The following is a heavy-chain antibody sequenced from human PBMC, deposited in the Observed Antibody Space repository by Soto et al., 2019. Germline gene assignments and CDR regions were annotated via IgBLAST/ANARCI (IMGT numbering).Heavy chain of an antibody. Sequence: QVQLVESGGGVVQPGESLRLSCAASGFTFNTYGMHWVRQAPGKGLEWVAVISKDGDIKFYADSMKGRFTISRDNSKNTLYLQVNSMSPEDTAVYYCTIWNYPKSDWGQGTRVTVSS. CDR3: TIWNYPKSD. D-gene: IGHD1-7*01. CDR1: GFTFNTYG. CDR2: ISKDGDIK. J-gene: IGHJ4*02. V-gene: IGHV3-30*03.